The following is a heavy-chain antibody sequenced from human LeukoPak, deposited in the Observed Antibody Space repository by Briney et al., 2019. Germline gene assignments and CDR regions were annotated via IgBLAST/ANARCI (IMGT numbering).Heavy chain of an antibody. J-gene: IGHJ4*02. CDR2: IKQDGSEK. CDR3: ARGDTQSKYRQFDS. CDR1: GFTFDTYW. V-gene: IGHV3-7*04. Sequence: PGGSLRLSCAASGFTFDTYWMSWVRQAPGKGLEGVANIKQDGSEKDYVDSVKGRFTISRDNAKNSLYLQMNSLRAEDTGVYYCARGDTQSKYRQFDSWGQGSLVIVSS. D-gene: IGHD3-16*02.